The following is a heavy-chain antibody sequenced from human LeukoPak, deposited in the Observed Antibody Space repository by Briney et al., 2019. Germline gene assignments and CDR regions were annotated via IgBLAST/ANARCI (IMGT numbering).Heavy chain of an antibody. CDR3: ARRGSSFFDY. CDR1: GFTFSSYT. CDR2: ISGSSYYI. Sequence: PGGSLRLSCAASGFTFSSYTINWVRQAPGKGLEWVSSISGSSYYIYYADSVRGRFTISRDNAKNSVYLQMNSLRAEDTAVYYCARRGSSFFDYWGQGTLVTVSS. D-gene: IGHD6-13*01. J-gene: IGHJ4*02. V-gene: IGHV3-21*01.